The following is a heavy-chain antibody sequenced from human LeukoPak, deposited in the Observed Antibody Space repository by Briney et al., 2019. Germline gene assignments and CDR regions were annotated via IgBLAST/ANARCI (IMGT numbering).Heavy chain of an antibody. Sequence: PSETLSLTCTVSGGSISSSSYYWGWIRQPPGEGLEWIGSIYYSGSTYYNPSLKSRVTISVDTSKNQFSLKLSSVTAADTAVYYCARGNNYYGSGSYGDAFDIWGQGTMVTVSS. CDR1: GGSISSSSYY. D-gene: IGHD3-10*01. CDR3: ARGNNYYGSGSYGDAFDI. J-gene: IGHJ3*02. V-gene: IGHV4-39*07. CDR2: IYYSGST.